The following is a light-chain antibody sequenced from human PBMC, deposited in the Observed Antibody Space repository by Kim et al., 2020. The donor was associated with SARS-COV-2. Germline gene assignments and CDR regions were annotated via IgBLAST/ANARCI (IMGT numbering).Light chain of an antibody. Sequence: GRNYVSWFQQRPGQSPILVIHDDNQRPSGIPERFSGSNSGNTATLTISGTQAVDEAVYYCQAWDISIVLFGGGTQLTVL. J-gene: IGLJ2*01. CDR2: DDN. CDR3: QAWDISIVL. V-gene: IGLV3-1*01. CDR1: GRNY.